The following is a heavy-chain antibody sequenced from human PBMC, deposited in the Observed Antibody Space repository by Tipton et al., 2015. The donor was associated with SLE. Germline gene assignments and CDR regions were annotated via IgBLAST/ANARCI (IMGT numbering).Heavy chain of an antibody. J-gene: IGHJ4*02. CDR3: AKDKQQLEKGGC. CDR2: ISGSGGST. V-gene: IGHV3-23*01. Sequence: SLRLSCAASGFTFSSYAMSWVRQAPGKGLEWVSAISGSGGSTYYADSVKGRFTISRDNSKNTLYLQMNSLRAEDTAVYYCAKDKQQLEKGGCWGQGPLVPVSS. D-gene: IGHD6-13*01. CDR1: GFTFSSYA.